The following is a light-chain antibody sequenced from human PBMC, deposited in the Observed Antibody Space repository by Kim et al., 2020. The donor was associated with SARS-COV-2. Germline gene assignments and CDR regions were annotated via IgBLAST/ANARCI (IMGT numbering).Light chain of an antibody. Sequence: AIRMTQSPSSLSASAGDRVTITCRASQSISSYLAWYQQKPGKAPNLLIYSASTLQSGVPSRFSGSGSGTDFTLTISCLQSEDFATYYCQQYYSYPRTFGQGTKVEIK. CDR3: QQYYSYPRT. V-gene: IGKV1-8*01. CDR1: QSISSY. CDR2: SAS. J-gene: IGKJ1*01.